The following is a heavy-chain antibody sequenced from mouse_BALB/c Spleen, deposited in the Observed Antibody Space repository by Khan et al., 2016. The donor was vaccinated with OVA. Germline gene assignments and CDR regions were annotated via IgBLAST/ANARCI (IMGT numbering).Heavy chain of an antibody. D-gene: IGHD2-10*01. V-gene: IGHV2-6-7*01. CDR2: IWGDGST. Sequence: QVQLKESGPGLVAPSQSLSITCTVSGFSLTGYGVNWVRQPPGKGLVWLGMIWGDGSTDYNSALKSRLNLSKDNSKSQVFLKMNSLQTDDTARYYCARAYYGNYREAMDYWGQGTSVTVSS. CDR3: ARAYYGNYREAMDY. J-gene: IGHJ4*01. CDR1: GFSLTGYG.